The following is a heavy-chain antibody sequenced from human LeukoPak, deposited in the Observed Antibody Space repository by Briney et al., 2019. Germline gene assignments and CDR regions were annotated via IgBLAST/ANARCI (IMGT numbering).Heavy chain of an antibody. D-gene: IGHD6-6*01. CDR2: IKQDGSEK. CDR1: GFTFSSYW. V-gene: IGHV3-7*01. Sequence: GGSLRLSCAASGFTFSSYWMSWVRQAPGKGLEWVANIKQDGSEKYYVDSVKGRFTISRDNAKNSLYLQMNSLRAEDTAVYYCARDLRVAAVGIAAPKGYWGQGTLVTVSS. CDR3: ARDLRVAAVGIAAPKGY. J-gene: IGHJ4*02.